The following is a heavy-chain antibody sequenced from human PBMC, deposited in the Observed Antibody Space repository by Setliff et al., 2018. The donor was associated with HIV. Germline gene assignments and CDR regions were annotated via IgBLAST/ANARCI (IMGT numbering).Heavy chain of an antibody. Sequence: SVKVSCKASGYTFTSYDINWVRQATGQGLEWMGGIVPILNTGNYAPKFQGRVTITTDESTSTAYMELGSLRSEDTAVYYCAREGRYCTNGVCYSDWYFDLWGRGTLVTVS. D-gene: IGHD2-8*01. CDR2: IVPILNTG. CDR1: GYTFTSYD. V-gene: IGHV1-69*05. CDR3: AREGRYCTNGVCYSDWYFDL. J-gene: IGHJ2*01.